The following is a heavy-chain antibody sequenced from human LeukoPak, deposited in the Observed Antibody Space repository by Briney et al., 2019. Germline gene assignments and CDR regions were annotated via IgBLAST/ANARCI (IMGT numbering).Heavy chain of an antibody. V-gene: IGHV1-18*01. D-gene: IGHD3-22*01. J-gene: IGHJ4*02. CDR1: GDTFTSYG. CDR2: ISGYNGNT. Sequence: ASVKVSCKASGDTFTSYGFSWVRQAPGQGLEWVGWISGYNGNTRYAENFQGRVIMTTDTSTGTVFMELTSLGSDDTAVYYCATDTSGLHYWGQGTLITVSS. CDR3: ATDTSGLHY.